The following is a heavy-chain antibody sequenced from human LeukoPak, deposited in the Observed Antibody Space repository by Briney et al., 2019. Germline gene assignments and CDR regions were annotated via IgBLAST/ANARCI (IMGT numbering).Heavy chain of an antibody. CDR3: ASEPDSGSYFY. CDR2: INPTGGST. Sequence: ASVKVSCKASGYTFTSYYMHWVRQAPGEGLEWMGIINPTGGSTSYAQKFQGRVTMTRDTSTSTVYMELSSLRSEDTAVYYCASEPDSGSYFYWGQGTLVTVSS. CDR1: GYTFTSYY. V-gene: IGHV1-46*01. J-gene: IGHJ4*02. D-gene: IGHD1-26*01.